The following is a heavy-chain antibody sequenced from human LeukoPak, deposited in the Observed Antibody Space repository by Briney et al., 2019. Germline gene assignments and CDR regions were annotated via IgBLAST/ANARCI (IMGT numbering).Heavy chain of an antibody. Sequence: SVKVSCKASGFTFTSSAIQWVRQARGQRLEWIGWIVVGSVNTNYAQKFQERVTITRDMSTSTAYMELSSLRSDDTAVYYCAATIAADTGYYGMDVWGQGTTVTVSS. J-gene: IGHJ6*02. CDR3: AATIAADTGYYGMDV. CDR1: GFTFTSSA. D-gene: IGHD6-13*01. V-gene: IGHV1-58*02. CDR2: IVVGSVNT.